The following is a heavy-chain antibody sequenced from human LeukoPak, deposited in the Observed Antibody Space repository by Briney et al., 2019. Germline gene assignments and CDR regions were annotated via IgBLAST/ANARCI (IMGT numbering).Heavy chain of an antibody. Sequence: GGSLRLSCAASGFTFSTYAITRVRQGPGKGLEWVSAIRPDGDRTYYANSVRGRFTISRDNSKDTVYLQINGLRVEDTAVYYCAREQSGSRGWYTVDYWGQGTLVTVSA. CDR1: GFTFSTYA. CDR2: IRPDGDRT. J-gene: IGHJ4*02. V-gene: IGHV3-23*01. D-gene: IGHD6-19*01. CDR3: AREQSGSRGWYTVDY.